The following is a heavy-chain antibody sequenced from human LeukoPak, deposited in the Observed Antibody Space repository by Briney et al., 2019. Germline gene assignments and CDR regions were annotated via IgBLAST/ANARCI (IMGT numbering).Heavy chain of an antibody. CDR2: ISEDGSNK. J-gene: IGHJ5*02. Sequence: GGALRLSCAASGGTFSSYGMHWVRQAPGKGLEWVAVISEDGSNKYYADSVKGRFTISRHNSKNTLYLQMNSLRAEDTPLYYCAKSYPWVTTSPWFDPWGQGTLVTVSS. V-gene: IGHV3-30*18. D-gene: IGHD4-17*01. CDR1: GGTFSSYG. CDR3: AKSYPWVTTSPWFDP.